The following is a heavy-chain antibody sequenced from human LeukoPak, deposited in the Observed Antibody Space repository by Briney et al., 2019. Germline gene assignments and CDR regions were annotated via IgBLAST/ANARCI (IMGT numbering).Heavy chain of an antibody. Sequence: GRSLRLSCAASGFTFSSYAMHWVRQAPGKGLEWVAVISYDGSNKYYADSVKGRFTISRDNSKNTLYLQMNSLRAEDTAVYYCARDRGGYYDILTGYFPDAFDIWGQGTMVTVSS. V-gene: IGHV3-30-3*01. D-gene: IGHD3-9*01. CDR1: GFTFSSYA. CDR2: ISYDGSNK. J-gene: IGHJ3*02. CDR3: ARDRGGYYDILTGYFPDAFDI.